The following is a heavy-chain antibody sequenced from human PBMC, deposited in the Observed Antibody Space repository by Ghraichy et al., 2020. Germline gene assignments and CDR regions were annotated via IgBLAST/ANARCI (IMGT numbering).Heavy chain of an antibody. J-gene: IGHJ6*03. CDR2: IYYSGST. V-gene: IGHV4-59*01. Sequence: SQTLSLTCTVSGGSISSYYWSWIRQPPGKGLEWIGYIYYSGSTNYNPSLKSRVTISVDTSKNQFSLKLSSVTAADTAVYYCARGAYYYGSGSYGGYMDVWGKGTTVTVSS. CDR3: ARGAYYYGSGSYGGYMDV. CDR1: GGSISSYY. D-gene: IGHD3-10*01.